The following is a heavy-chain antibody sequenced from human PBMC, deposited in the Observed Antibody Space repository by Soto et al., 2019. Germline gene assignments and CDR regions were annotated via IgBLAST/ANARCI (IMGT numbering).Heavy chain of an antibody. CDR3: ARDRGGFDY. CDR2: IIPKSGAT. D-gene: IGHD3-16*01. CDR1: GYTFTDDY. J-gene: IGHJ4*02. Sequence: SVKGSCQASGYTFTDDYIQWVRQAPVQGLEWMGWIIPKSGATYYAPKFQGRVTMTRDTPITTAYMDLSSLISDDTAVYFCARDRGGFDYWGQGTLVTVSS. V-gene: IGHV1-2*02.